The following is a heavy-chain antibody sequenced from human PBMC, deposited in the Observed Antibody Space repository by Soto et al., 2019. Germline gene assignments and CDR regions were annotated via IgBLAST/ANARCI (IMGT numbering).Heavy chain of an antibody. D-gene: IGHD6-13*01. Sequence: ASVKVSCKASGYTFTSYGISWVRQAPGQGLEWMGWISAYNGNTNYAQKLQGRVTMTTDTSTSTAYMELRSLRSDDTAVHYCARRRQQPNTYYFDYWGQGTLVTVSS. J-gene: IGHJ4*02. CDR1: GYTFTSYG. V-gene: IGHV1-18*01. CDR3: ARRRQQPNTYYFDY. CDR2: ISAYNGNT.